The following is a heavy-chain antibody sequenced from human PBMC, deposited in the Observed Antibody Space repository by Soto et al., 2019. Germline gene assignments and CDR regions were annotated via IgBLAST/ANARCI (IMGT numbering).Heavy chain of an antibody. V-gene: IGHV3-15*01. Sequence: EVQLVESGGGLVKPGGPLSLSCAASGFTFSNAWMSWVCQAPGKGLEWVGRIKSKTDGGTTDYAAPVKGRFTISRDDSKNTLYLQMNSRKTEDAAVYYCTTDPLFYPWGQGTLVTVSS. CDR3: TTDPLFYP. J-gene: IGHJ5*02. CDR1: GFTFSNAW. CDR2: IKSKTDGGTT.